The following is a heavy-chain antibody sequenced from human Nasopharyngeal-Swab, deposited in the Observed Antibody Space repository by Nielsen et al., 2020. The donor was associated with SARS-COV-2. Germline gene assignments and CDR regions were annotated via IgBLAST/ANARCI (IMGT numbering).Heavy chain of an antibody. CDR3: ARGPEYYDFWSGYYSWFDP. J-gene: IGHJ5*02. CDR2: TYYRSKWYN. Sequence: WIRQSPSRGLEWLGRTYYRSKWYNDYAVSVKSRITINPDTSKNQFSLQLNSVTPEDTAVYYCARGPEYYDFWSGYYSWFDPWGQGTLVTVSS. V-gene: IGHV6-1*01. D-gene: IGHD3-3*01.